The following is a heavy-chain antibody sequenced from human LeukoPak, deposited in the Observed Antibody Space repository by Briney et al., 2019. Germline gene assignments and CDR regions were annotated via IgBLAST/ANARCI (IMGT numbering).Heavy chain of an antibody. CDR3: ARRGREGYYMDV. CDR2: IYHGDSDT. V-gene: IGHV5-51*01. J-gene: IGHJ6*03. Sequence: ESLQISCQGSGYSFTNYWIGWVRQMPGKGLEWMGIIYHGDSDTRYSPSFQGQVIISADKSISTAYLQWGSLEASDTAMYYCARRGREGYYMDVGGKGTTVTFSS. CDR1: GYSFTNYW.